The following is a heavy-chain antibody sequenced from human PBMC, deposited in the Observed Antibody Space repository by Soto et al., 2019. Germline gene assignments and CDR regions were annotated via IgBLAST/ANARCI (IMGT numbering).Heavy chain of an antibody. D-gene: IGHD2-15*01. CDR1: GFTVSSNY. J-gene: IGHJ4*02. Sequence: GSLRLSCAASGFTVSSNYMSWVRQAPGKGLEWVSVIYSGGSTYYADSVKGRFTISRDNSKNTLYLQMNSLRAEDTAVYYCARESRILYYFDYWGQGTLVTVSS. CDR3: ARESRILYYFDY. V-gene: IGHV3-53*01. CDR2: IYSGGST.